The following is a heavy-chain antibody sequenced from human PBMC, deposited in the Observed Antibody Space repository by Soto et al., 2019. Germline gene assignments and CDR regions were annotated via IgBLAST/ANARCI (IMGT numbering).Heavy chain of an antibody. J-gene: IGHJ5*02. CDR1: GFTFPKYA. Sequence: EVHLSESGGGLVQPGGSVRLSCAASGFTFPKYAMMWIRQAPGKGLEWISGILGSGGTYHADSVMGRFTISKDNSRNTLYLQMNYLRAEDTAVYYCAKDAIYGDGLWLPESWGQGTLVTVSS. D-gene: IGHD4-17*01. CDR3: AKDAIYGDGLWLPES. V-gene: IGHV3-23*01. CDR2: ILGSGGT.